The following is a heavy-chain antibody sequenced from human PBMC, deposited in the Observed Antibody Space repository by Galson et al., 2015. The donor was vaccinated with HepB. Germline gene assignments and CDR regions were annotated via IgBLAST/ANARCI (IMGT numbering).Heavy chain of an antibody. V-gene: IGHV1-69*13. J-gene: IGHJ6*03. CDR3: ARGGSTTVTAGYYYYYMDV. D-gene: IGHD4-11*01. CDR1: GGTFSSYA. Sequence: SVKVSCKASGGTFSSYAISWVRQAPGQGLEWMGGIIPIFGTANYAQKFQGRVTITADESTSTAYMELSSLRSEDTAVYYCARGGSTTVTAGYYYYYMDVWGKGTTVTVSS. CDR2: IIPIFGTA.